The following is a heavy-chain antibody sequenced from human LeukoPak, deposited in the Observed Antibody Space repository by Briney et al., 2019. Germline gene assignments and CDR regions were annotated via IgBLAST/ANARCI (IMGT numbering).Heavy chain of an antibody. CDR3: ARVKSSGYYSAYYFDY. Sequence: PSETLSLTCTVSGGSISRYYWSWIRQPPGKGLEWIGYTYYSGSTNYNPSLKSRVTISVDTSKNQFSLKLSSVTAADTAVYYCARVKSSGYYSAYYFDYWGRGTLVTVSS. V-gene: IGHV4-59*01. CDR1: GGSISRYY. CDR2: TYYSGST. D-gene: IGHD3-22*01. J-gene: IGHJ4*02.